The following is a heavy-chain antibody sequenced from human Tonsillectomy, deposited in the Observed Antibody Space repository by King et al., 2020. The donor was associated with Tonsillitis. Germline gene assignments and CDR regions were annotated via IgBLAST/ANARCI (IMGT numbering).Heavy chain of an antibody. CDR1: GGSISSYY. CDR2: IYYSGST. D-gene: IGHD5-18*01. J-gene: IGHJ6*03. Sequence: QLQESGPGLVKPSETLSLTCTVSGGSISSYYWSWIRQPPGKGLEWIGYIYYSGSTNYNPSLKSRVTISVYTSKNQFSLKLSSVTAADTAVYYCARSLYSFGTYAVYYYYMDVWGKGTTVTVSS. CDR3: ARSLYSFGTYAVYYYYMDV. V-gene: IGHV4-59*01.